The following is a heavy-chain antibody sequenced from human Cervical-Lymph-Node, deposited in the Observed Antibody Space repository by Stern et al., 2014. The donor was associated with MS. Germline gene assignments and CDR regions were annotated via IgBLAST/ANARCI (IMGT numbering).Heavy chain of an antibody. CDR1: GYSFPSHG. J-gene: IGHJ4*02. V-gene: IGHV1-18*01. Sequence: QVQLVQSGAEMKKPGASVKVSCKASGYSFPSHGISWVRQAPGQGLEWMGWINVDSDNTNYAQKFQGRVTMTTDTSTGTAYMELRSLRSDDTAVYYCARDFSSFPSPHYWGQGTLVTVSP. CDR3: ARDFSSFPSPHY. CDR2: INVDSDNT. D-gene: IGHD2-2*01.